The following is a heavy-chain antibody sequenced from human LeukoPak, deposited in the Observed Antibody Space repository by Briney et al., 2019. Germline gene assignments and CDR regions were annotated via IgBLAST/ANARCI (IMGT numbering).Heavy chain of an antibody. V-gene: IGHV3-23*01. CDR1: GFTFSDYA. CDR3: AKRSDGYGEEEYYFDY. CDR2: ISGSGGST. Sequence: PGGSLRLSCAASGFTFSDYALSWVRQAPGKGLEWVSGISGSGGSTYYADSVKGRFTISRDNSKNTLYLQMNSLRAEDTAVYYCAKRSDGYGEEEYYFDYWGQGTLVTVSS. D-gene: IGHD5-18*01. J-gene: IGHJ4*02.